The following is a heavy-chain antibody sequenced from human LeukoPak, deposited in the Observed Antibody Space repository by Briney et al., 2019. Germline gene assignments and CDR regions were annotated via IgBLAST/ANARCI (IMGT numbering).Heavy chain of an antibody. V-gene: IGHV3-23*01. CDR3: AKVRDLDTVLGRFDN. CDR1: GFTFSSYA. Sequence: GGSLRLSCAASGFTFSSYAMSWVRQAPGKGLECVSVISGNGGRTYYADSVKGRFTISRDNSKNTLYLQMNSLRAEDTAVYYCAKVRDLDTVLGRFDNWGQGTLVTVSS. CDR2: ISGNGGRT. J-gene: IGHJ5*02. D-gene: IGHD5-18*01.